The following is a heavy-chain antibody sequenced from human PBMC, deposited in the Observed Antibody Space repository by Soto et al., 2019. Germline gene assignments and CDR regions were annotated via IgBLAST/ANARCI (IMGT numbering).Heavy chain of an antibody. Sequence: QVQLVQSGAEVQKPGSSVKVSCKASGGTFSSYAISWVRQAPGQGLEWMGGIIPIFGTANYAKKFQGRVTITGDEATSTGYMELSSRRSEYTAVYYCARAGGGQQPDYYFDYWGQGTLVTVSS. CDR2: IIPIFGTA. J-gene: IGHJ4*02. V-gene: IGHV1-69*01. CDR1: GGTFSSYA. D-gene: IGHD6-13*01. CDR3: ARAGGGQQPDYYFDY.